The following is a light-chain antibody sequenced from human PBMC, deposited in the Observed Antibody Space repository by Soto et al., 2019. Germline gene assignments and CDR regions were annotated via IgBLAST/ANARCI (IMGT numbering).Light chain of an antibody. J-gene: IGLJ1*01. CDR1: SSDFGGYNY. CDR2: DVT. Sequence: QSALTQPASVSGSPGQSITISCTGTSSDFGGYNYVSWYQQHPGKAPKLIIYDVTNRPSGVSDLFSGSESGNTASLTISGLQAEDGTDYYCSSYTSSSTPVVFGTGTKLTVL. V-gene: IGLV2-14*03. CDR3: SSYTSSSTPVV.